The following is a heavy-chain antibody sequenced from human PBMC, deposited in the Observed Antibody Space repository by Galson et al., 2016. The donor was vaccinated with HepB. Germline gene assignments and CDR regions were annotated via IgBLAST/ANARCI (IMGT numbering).Heavy chain of an antibody. J-gene: IGHJ5*02. Sequence: SLRLSCAASGFTFSDYYMSWIRQAPGKGLESISYISGSGSDIHYADSVKGRFTISRDNAKNSLYLEMNSLRVEDTAVYYCARAPRVPDPWGQGTLVTVSS. CDR2: ISGSGSDI. CDR3: ARAPRVPDP. D-gene: IGHD4/OR15-4a*01. CDR1: GFTFSDYY. V-gene: IGHV3-11*01.